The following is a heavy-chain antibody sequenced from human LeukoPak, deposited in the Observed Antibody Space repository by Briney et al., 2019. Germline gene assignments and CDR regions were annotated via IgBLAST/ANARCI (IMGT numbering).Heavy chain of an antibody. Sequence: PSETLSLTCTVSGGSISSSSYYRGWIRQPPGKGLEWIGSIYYSGSTYYNPSLKSRVTISVDTSKNQFSLKLSSVTAADTAVYYCARQGRGYYGMDVWGQGTTVTVSS. CDR1: GGSISSSSYY. CDR2: IYYSGST. D-gene: IGHD3-10*01. CDR3: ARQGRGYYGMDV. J-gene: IGHJ6*02. V-gene: IGHV4-39*01.